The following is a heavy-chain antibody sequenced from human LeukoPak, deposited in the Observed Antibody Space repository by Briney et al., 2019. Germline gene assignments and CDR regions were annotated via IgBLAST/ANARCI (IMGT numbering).Heavy chain of an antibody. V-gene: IGHV1-18*04. CDR2: ISAYNGNT. CDR1: GYTFTDYY. D-gene: IGHD2-15*01. J-gene: IGHJ4*02. Sequence: ASVKVSCKASGYTFTDYYMHWVRQAPGQGLEWMGWISAYNGNTNYAQKLQGRVTMTTDTSTSTAYMELRSLRSDDTAVYYCARDSAYCSGGSCYYLDYWGQGTLVTVSS. CDR3: ARDSAYCSGGSCYYLDY.